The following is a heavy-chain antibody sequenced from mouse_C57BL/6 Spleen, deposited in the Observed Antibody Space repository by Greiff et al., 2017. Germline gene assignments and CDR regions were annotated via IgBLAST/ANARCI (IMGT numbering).Heavy chain of an antibody. V-gene: IGHV1-69*01. CDR2: IDPSDSYT. Sequence: QVQLKQPGAELVTPGASVKLSCKASGYTFTSYWLHWVKQRPGQGLEWIGEIDPSDSYTNYNQKFKGKSTLTVDKSSSTAYMQLSSLTSEDSAVYYCARPYYYGSSYWFAYWGQGTLVTVSA. J-gene: IGHJ3*01. CDR1: GYTFTSYW. D-gene: IGHD1-1*01. CDR3: ARPYYYGSSYWFAY.